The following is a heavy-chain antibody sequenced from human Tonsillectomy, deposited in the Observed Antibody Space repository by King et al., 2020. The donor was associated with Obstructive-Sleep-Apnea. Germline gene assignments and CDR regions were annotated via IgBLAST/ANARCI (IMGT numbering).Heavy chain of an antibody. V-gene: IGHV1-8*01. CDR3: TRGRYSSGWYLY. CDR1: GYTFTSYD. CDR2: RNPNSGNT. D-gene: IGHD6-19*01. J-gene: IGHJ4*02. Sequence: QLVQSGAEVKKPGASVKVSCKASGYTFTSYDINWVRQATGQGLEWMGWRNPNSGNTGYAQKFQGRVTMTRNTSISTAYMELSSLRSEDTAVYYCTRGRYSSGWYLYWGQGTLVTVSS.